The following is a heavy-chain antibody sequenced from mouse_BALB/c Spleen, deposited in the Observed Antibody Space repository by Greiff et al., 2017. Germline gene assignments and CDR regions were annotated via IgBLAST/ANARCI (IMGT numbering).Heavy chain of an antibody. V-gene: IGHV2-9*02. CDR2: IWAGGST. D-gene: IGHD2-1*01. Sequence: VQLVESGPGLVAPSQSLSITCTVSGFSLTSYGVHWVRQPPGKGLEWLGVIWAGGSTNYNSALMSRLSISKDNSKSQVFLKMNSLQTDDTAMYYCATYGNFYAMDYWGQGTSVTVSS. CDR1: GFSLTSYG. CDR3: ATYGNFYAMDY. J-gene: IGHJ4*01.